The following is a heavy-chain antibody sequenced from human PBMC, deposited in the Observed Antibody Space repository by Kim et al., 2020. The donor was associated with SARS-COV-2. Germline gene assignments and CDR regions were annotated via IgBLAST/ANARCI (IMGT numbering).Heavy chain of an antibody. D-gene: IGHD3-22*01. CDR2: ISYDGSNK. V-gene: IGHV3-33*05. J-gene: IGHJ4*01. CDR1: GFTFSSYG. CDR3: AREGYYYDSSGYYYFYY. Sequence: GGSLRLSCAASGFTFSSYGMHWVRQAPGKGLEWVAVISYDGSNKYYADSVKGRFTISRDNSKNTLYLQMNSLRAEDTAVYYCAREGYYYDSSGYYYFYY.